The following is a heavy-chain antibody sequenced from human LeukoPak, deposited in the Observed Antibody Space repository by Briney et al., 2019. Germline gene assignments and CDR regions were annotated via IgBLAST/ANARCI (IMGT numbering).Heavy chain of an antibody. Sequence: PGGSLRLSCAASGFTFSSYWMSWVRQAPGKGLEWVANIKQDGSEKYYVDSVKGRFTISRDNAKNSLYLQMNSLRAEDTAVYYCARYPSLYYYYGMDVRGQGTTVTVSS. D-gene: IGHD6-6*01. CDR2: IKQDGSEK. CDR1: GFTFSSYW. J-gene: IGHJ6*02. V-gene: IGHV3-7*01. CDR3: ARYPSLYYYYGMDV.